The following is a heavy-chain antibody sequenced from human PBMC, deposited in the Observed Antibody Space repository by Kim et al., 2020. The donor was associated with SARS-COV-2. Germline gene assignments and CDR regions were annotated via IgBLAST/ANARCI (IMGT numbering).Heavy chain of an antibody. D-gene: IGHD6-13*01. CDR3: TRHYSSSWYVY. Sequence: TDHAAPVKGRFTISRDDSKNTLYLQMNSLKTEDTAVYYCTRHYSSSWYVYWGQGTLVTVSS. V-gene: IGHV3-15*01. J-gene: IGHJ4*02. CDR2: T.